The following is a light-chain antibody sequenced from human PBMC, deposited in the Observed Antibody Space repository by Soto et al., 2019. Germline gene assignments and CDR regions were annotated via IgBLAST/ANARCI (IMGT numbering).Light chain of an antibody. CDR1: QGISSY. V-gene: IGKV1-9*01. CDR2: AAS. Sequence: DIPLTQSPSFLSASVGDRVTITCRASQGISSYLAWYQQKPGKAPKLLIYAASTLQSGVPSRFSGGGSGTEFTLTISSLQPEDFATYYCQQLNSYLVTFGQGTKLEIK. J-gene: IGKJ2*01. CDR3: QQLNSYLVT.